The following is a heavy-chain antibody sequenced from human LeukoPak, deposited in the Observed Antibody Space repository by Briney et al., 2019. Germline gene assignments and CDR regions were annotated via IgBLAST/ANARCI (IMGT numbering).Heavy chain of an antibody. D-gene: IGHD3-22*01. Sequence: ASVKVSCKASGYTFTDNFIHWVRQAPGQGLEWMGWINPNTGGTNYAQMFQGRVTMTRDTSISTAYMELSRLRSDDTAVYYCARGLATYDSSGYTAFDIWGQGTMVTVSS. CDR3: ARGLATYDSSGYTAFDI. V-gene: IGHV1-2*02. CDR2: INPNTGGT. CDR1: GYTFTDNF. J-gene: IGHJ3*02.